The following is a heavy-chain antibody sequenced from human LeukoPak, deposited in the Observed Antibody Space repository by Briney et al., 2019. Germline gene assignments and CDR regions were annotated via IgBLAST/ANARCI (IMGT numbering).Heavy chain of an antibody. CDR2: FIPILGTA. Sequence: SVKVSCKASGFTFSSHDINWVRQAPGQGLEWMGVFIPILGTANSTQKFHDRLTITADISTNTAYMELSSLRSEDTAVYFCAAIPVFGVVLHQEPVWGKGTTVTVSS. J-gene: IGHJ6*04. CDR1: GFTFSSHD. D-gene: IGHD3-3*01. CDR3: AAIPVFGVVLHQEPV. V-gene: IGHV1-69*10.